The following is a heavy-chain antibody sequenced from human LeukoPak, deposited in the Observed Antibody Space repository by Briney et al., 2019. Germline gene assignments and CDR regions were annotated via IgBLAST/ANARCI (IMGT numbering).Heavy chain of an antibody. V-gene: IGHV3-7*01. D-gene: IGHD3-22*01. CDR1: GFTFGNYW. CDR3: TRMYLYESSGYRPSDY. CDR2: VKEDGSEK. Sequence: GGSLRLSCVTSGFTFGNYWMSWVRQAPGKGLEWVAKVKEDGSEKNYVDSVKGRFTISRDNAENAVHLEMNSLRAEDTAIYYRTRMYLYESSGYRPSDYWGQGTLVTVSS. J-gene: IGHJ4*02.